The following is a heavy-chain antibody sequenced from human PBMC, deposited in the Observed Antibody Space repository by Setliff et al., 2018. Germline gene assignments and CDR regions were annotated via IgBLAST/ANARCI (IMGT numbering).Heavy chain of an antibody. CDR1: GYTFSNYG. CDR2: ISAYTGNT. V-gene: IGHV1-18*01. Sequence: ASVKVSCKASGYTFSNYGITWVRQAPGQGLEWMGWISAYTGNTYYAPRLQGRVTMTTDTSTTTAYLELRSLTSDDTAVYYCSRLVRYCTQTSCQRASGDDYWGQGTLVTVSS. D-gene: IGHD2-2*01. J-gene: IGHJ4*02. CDR3: SRLVRYCTQTSCQRASGDDY.